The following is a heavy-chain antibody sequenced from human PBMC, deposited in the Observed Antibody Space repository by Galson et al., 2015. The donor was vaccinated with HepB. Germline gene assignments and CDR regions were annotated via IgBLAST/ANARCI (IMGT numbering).Heavy chain of an antibody. J-gene: IGHJ4*02. V-gene: IGHV3-9*01. CDR3: ARGSRELDY. CDR2: ISWDSGNI. CDR1: GFAFDDFA. D-gene: IGHD3-10*01. Sequence: SLRLSCASSGFAFDDFAMHWVRLSPGKGLEWVSGISWDSGNIDYADSVRGRFTISGDKASKSLYLQMDSLRPEDTGLYYCARGSRELDYWGQGILVTVSS.